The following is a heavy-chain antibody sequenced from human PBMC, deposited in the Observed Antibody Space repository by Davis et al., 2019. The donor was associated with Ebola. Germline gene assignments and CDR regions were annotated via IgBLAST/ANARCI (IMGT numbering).Heavy chain of an antibody. J-gene: IGHJ6*02. CDR1: GFTFTSSA. CDR2: IVVGSGNT. D-gene: IGHD6-6*01. CDR3: AADGTATSQARYYYGMDV. V-gene: IGHV1-58*01. Sequence: SVKVSCKASGFTFTSSAVQWVRQACGQRLEWIGWIVVGSGNTNYAQKFQERVTITRDMSTSTAYMELSSLRSEDTAVYYCAADGTATSQARYYYGMDVWGQGTTATVSS.